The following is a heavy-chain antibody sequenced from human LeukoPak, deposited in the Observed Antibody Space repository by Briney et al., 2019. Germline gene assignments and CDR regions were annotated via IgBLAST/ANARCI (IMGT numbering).Heavy chain of an antibody. V-gene: IGHV3-23*01. Sequence: GGSLRLSCAASGFTFRSYAMSWVRQAPGNGLEWVSAISGSGGSTYYADSVKGRFTISRDNSKNTLYLQMNSLRAEDTAVYYCATVTRGSSYYYGMDVWGQGTTVTVSS. CDR1: GFTFRSYA. D-gene: IGHD1/OR15-1a*01. CDR3: ATVTRGSSYYYGMDV. J-gene: IGHJ6*02. CDR2: ISGSGGST.